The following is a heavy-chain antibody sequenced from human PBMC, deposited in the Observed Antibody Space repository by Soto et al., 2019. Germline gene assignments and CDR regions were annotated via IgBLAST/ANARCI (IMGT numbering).Heavy chain of an antibody. J-gene: IGHJ4*02. Sequence: XATLSLTCTVSHGSITSGDYFWAWIRQPPGKGLEFIGSVHSSGGTYYSPSLKSRASISIDKSKNQFSLKLTSVNAGDTAVYFCASVVVGATRQTGSDHWGQGTLVTVSS. CDR2: VHSSGGT. V-gene: IGHV4-39*01. CDR3: ASVVVGATRQTGSDH. D-gene: IGHD2-15*01. CDR1: HGSITSGDYF.